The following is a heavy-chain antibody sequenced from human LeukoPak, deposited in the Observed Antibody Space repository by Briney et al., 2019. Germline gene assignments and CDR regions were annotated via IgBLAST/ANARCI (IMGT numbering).Heavy chain of an antibody. D-gene: IGHD3-3*01. CDR2: IYPGDSDT. J-gene: IGHJ4*02. Sequence: GESLKISCKGSGYSFTSYWIGWVRQMPGKGLEWMGIIYPGDSDTRYSPSFQGQVTISADKSISTAYLQWSSLKASDTAMYYCARHPLSRLNSASGSIDYWGQGTLVTVSS. CDR3: ARHPLSRLNSASGSIDY. CDR1: GYSFTSYW. V-gene: IGHV5-51*01.